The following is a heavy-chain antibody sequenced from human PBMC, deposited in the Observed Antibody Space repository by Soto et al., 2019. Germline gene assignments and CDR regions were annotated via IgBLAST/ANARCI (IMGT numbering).Heavy chain of an antibody. D-gene: IGHD3-10*01. CDR3: ARDLPLYGSEDP. V-gene: IGHV3-66*01. CDR1: GFTVSSNY. Sequence: ESGGGLVQPGGSLRLSCAASGFTVSSNYMSWVRQAPGKGLEWVSVIYSGGSTYYADSVKGRFTISRDNSKNTLYLQMNSLRAEDTAVYYCARDLPLYGSEDPWGQGTLVTVSS. J-gene: IGHJ5*02. CDR2: IYSGGST.